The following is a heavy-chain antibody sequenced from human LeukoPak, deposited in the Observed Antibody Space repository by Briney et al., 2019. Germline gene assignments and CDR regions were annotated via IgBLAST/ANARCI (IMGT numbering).Heavy chain of an antibody. CDR3: ARDQGDTALVFDY. J-gene: IGHJ4*02. Sequence: PSETLSLTCTVSGGSISSYYWSWLRQPPGKGLEWIGYIYYSGSTNYNPSLKSRVTISVDTSKNQFSLKLSSVTAADTAVYYCARDQGDTALVFDYWGQGTLVTVSS. CDR1: GGSISSYY. D-gene: IGHD5-18*01. V-gene: IGHV4-59*01. CDR2: IYYSGST.